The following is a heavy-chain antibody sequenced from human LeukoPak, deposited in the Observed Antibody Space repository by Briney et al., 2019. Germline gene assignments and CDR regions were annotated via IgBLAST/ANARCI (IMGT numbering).Heavy chain of an antibody. D-gene: IGHD6-13*01. CDR1: GYTFTSYG. Sequence: ASVKVSCKASGYTFTSYGTSWVRQAPGQGLEWMGWISAYNGNTNYAQKLQGRVTMTTDTSTSTAYMELRSLRSDDTAVYYCAREISSSQEDYFDYWGQGTLVTVSS. CDR2: ISAYNGNT. J-gene: IGHJ4*02. V-gene: IGHV1-18*01. CDR3: AREISSSQEDYFDY.